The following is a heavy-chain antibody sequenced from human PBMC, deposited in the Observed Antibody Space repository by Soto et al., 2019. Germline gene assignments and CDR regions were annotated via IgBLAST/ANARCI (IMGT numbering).Heavy chain of an antibody. CDR1: GYSFTSYW. Sequence: PGESMKISCKGSGYSFTSYWISWVRQKPGKGLEWMGRIDPSDSYTNYSPSFQGHVTISADKSISTAYLQWSSLKASDTAMYYCASQEVDTAMVPGCDYWGQGTLVTVSS. V-gene: IGHV5-10-1*01. CDR2: IDPSDSYT. CDR3: ASQEVDTAMVPGCDY. D-gene: IGHD5-18*01. J-gene: IGHJ4*02.